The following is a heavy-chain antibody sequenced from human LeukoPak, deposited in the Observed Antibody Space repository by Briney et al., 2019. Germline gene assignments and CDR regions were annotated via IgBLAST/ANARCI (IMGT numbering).Heavy chain of an antibody. D-gene: IGHD3-16*02. Sequence: GGSLRLSCAASVLILSSYGKHVLRQAPGKGLEGVAVIWYDGSNKYYADSVKGRFTISRDNSKNTLYLQMNSLRAEDTAVYYCARNVGDYVWGSYRYGYYYFDYWGQGTLVTVSS. CDR2: IWYDGSNK. J-gene: IGHJ4*02. V-gene: IGHV3-33*01. CDR3: ARNVGDYVWGSYRYGYYYFDY. CDR1: VLILSSYG.